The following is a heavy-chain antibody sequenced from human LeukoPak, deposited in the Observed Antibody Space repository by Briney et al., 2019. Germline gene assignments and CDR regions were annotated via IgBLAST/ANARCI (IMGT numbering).Heavy chain of an antibody. J-gene: IGHJ4*02. Sequence: PSETLSLTCAVYGGSFSGYYWSWIRQPPGKGLEWIGEINHSGSTNYNPSLKSRVTISVDTSKNQFSLKLSSVTAADTAVYYCARVGATSSDFDYWGQETLVTVSS. CDR2: INHSGST. CDR3: ARVGATSSDFDY. V-gene: IGHV4-34*01. CDR1: GGSFSGYY. D-gene: IGHD1-26*01.